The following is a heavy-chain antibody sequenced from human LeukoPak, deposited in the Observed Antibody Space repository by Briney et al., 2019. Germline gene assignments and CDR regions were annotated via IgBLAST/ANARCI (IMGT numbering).Heavy chain of an antibody. CDR2: ISSSGSTI. D-gene: IGHD1-26*01. CDR1: GFTFSSYA. Sequence: GGSLRLSCAASGFTFSSYAMSWIRQAPGKGLEWVSYISSSGSTIYYADSVKGRFTISRDNAKNSLYLQMNSLRAEDTAVYYCARDQGGSYAETFDYWGQGTLVTVSS. V-gene: IGHV3-11*01. CDR3: ARDQGGSYAETFDY. J-gene: IGHJ4*02.